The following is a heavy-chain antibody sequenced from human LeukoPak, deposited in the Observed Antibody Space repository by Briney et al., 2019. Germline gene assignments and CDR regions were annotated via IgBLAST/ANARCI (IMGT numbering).Heavy chain of an antibody. V-gene: IGHV4-34*01. J-gene: IGHJ6*02. CDR3: ARGGSSWRRYYYYGMDA. CDR1: GGSFSGYY. Sequence: SETLSLTCAVYGGSFSGYYWSWIRQPPGKGLEWIGEINHSGSTNYNPSLKSRVTISVDTSKNQFSLKLSSVTAADTAVYYCARGGSSWRRYYYYGMDAWGQGTTVTVSS. D-gene: IGHD6-13*01. CDR2: INHSGST.